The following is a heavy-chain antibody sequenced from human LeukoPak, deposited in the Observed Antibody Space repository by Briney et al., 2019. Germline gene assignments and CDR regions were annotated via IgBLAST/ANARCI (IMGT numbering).Heavy chain of an antibody. CDR3: ARNGHNYYDRKYYYYYYMDV. CDR1: GGSISSYY. J-gene: IGHJ6*03. D-gene: IGHD3-22*01. V-gene: IGHV4-59*01. Sequence: SETLSLTCTVSGGSISSYYWSWIRQPPGKGLEWIGYIYYSGSTNYNPSLKSRVTISVDTSKNQFSLKLSSVTAADTAVYYRARNGHNYYDRKYYYYYYMDVWGKGTTVTVSS. CDR2: IYYSGST.